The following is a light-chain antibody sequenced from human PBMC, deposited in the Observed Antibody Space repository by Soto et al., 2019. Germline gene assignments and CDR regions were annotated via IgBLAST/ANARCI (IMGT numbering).Light chain of an antibody. CDR1: QSVSSN. V-gene: IGKV3-15*01. CDR3: QQYNNWPPKT. J-gene: IGKJ1*01. Sequence: EIVMTQSPATLSVSPGERATLSYRASQSVSSNLAWYQQKPGQAPRLLIYGASTRATGIPARFSGSGSGTEFTLTISSLQSEDFAVYYCQQYNNWPPKTFGQGTKVDI. CDR2: GAS.